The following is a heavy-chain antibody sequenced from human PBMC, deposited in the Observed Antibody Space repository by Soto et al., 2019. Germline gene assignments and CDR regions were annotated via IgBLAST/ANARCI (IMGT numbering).Heavy chain of an antibody. CDR3: AKDLYYYSSGYYGY. Sequence: GGSLIVSCATSGFTFSSYAMSWVRQPPGKGLEWVSVISGSGGSTYYADSVKGRFTISRDNSKNTLYLQMNSLRAEDTAVYYCAKDLYYYSSGYYGYWGQGTLATVLS. CDR1: GFTFSSYA. D-gene: IGHD3-22*01. V-gene: IGHV3-23*01. J-gene: IGHJ4*02. CDR2: ISGSGGST.